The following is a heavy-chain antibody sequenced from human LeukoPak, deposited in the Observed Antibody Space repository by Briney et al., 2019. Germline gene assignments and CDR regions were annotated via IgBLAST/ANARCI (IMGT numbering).Heavy chain of an antibody. CDR3: ARDPTVWEVVTAMAIDY. J-gene: IGHJ4*02. CDR2: ISGSGGST. Sequence: PGGSLRLSCAAPGFTFSSYAMSWVRQAPGKGLEWVSAISGSGGSTYYADSVKGRFTISRDNSKNTLYLQMNSLRAEDTAVYYCARDPTVWEVVTAMAIDYWGQGTLVTVSS. D-gene: IGHD2-21*02. CDR1: GFTFSSYA. V-gene: IGHV3-23*01.